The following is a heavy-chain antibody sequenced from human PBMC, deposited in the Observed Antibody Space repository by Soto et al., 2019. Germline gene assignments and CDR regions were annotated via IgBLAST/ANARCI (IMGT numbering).Heavy chain of an antibody. D-gene: IGHD2-21*02. CDR2: INPDSGDT. V-gene: IGHV1-2*02. J-gene: IGHJ4*02. Sequence: ASVKASCKAPGSTFTAYYIHWVRQPPGQGLEWMGWINPDSGDTSYAQKFQGRVTMTRDTSFGPAYMELSSQRSDDTAIYYCARDPGDRTFDNWGQGTLVTVFS. CDR3: ARDPGDRTFDN. CDR1: GSTFTAYY.